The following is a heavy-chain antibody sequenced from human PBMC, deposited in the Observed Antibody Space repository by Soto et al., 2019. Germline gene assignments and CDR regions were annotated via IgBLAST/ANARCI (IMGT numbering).Heavy chain of an antibody. CDR1: GDSMTKYY. Sequence: SETLSLTCTVSGDSMTKYYWSWIRQSAGKGLEWIGRIYTSGSTNYNPSLKSRVTMSIDTSNKHFSLSLKSVTAADTAVYYCARTVGAAYYFDFWGQGALVTVSS. V-gene: IGHV4-4*07. D-gene: IGHD1-26*01. CDR3: ARTVGAAYYFDF. CDR2: IYTSGST. J-gene: IGHJ4*02.